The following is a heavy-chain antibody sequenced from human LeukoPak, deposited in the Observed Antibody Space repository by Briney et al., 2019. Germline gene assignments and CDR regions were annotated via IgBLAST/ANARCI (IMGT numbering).Heavy chain of an antibody. J-gene: IGHJ4*02. CDR2: IYNSGST. CDR1: GGSISSGGYY. V-gene: IGHV4-31*03. CDR3: ARGYCTNGVCSSDYFDY. Sequence: NPSQTLSLTCTVSGGSISSGGYYCNWIRQHPGKGLEWIGYIYNSGSTYYTPSVKSRSTISVDTSKNQFSLTMSSVTAADTAVYYCARGYCTNGVCSSDYFDYWGQGTLVTVSS. D-gene: IGHD2-8*01.